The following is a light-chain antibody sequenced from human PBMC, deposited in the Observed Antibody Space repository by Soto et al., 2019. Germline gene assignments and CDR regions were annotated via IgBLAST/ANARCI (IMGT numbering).Light chain of an antibody. CDR3: QSYDSSLSGSV. J-gene: IGLJ3*02. CDR1: SSNIGAGYD. Sequence: QLVLTQPPSVSGAPGQRVTISCTGSSSNIGAGYDVHWYQQLPGTAPKLLIYGNSNRPSGVPDRFSGSKSGTSASLAITGLQAEDEADYYCQSYDSSLSGSVFCGGTKLTVL. CDR2: GNS. V-gene: IGLV1-40*01.